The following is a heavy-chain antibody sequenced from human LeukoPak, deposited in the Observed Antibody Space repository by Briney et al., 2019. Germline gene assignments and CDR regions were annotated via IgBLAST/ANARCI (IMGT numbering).Heavy chain of an antibody. J-gene: IGHJ4*02. V-gene: IGHV3-23*01. D-gene: IGHD6-19*01. CDR2: ISGSGGST. CDR3: ATAGDSSGWSPGSGIGY. CDR1: GFTFSTYA. Sequence: PGGSLRLSCAASGFTFSTYAMSWVRQAPGKGLEWVSAISGSGGSTNYADSVKGRFTISRDNSKNTLYLQMNSLRAEDTAVYYCATAGDSSGWSPGSGIGYWGQGTLVTVSS.